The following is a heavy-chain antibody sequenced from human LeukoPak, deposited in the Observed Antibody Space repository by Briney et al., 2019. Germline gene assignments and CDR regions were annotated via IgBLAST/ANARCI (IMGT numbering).Heavy chain of an antibody. J-gene: IGHJ4*02. V-gene: IGHV3-7*01. CDR2: INQDGSEK. Sequence: GGSLRLSCAVSGLTFRSFWMGWVRQAPGKGLEWVANINQDGSEKYFVDSVKGRFTISRDNSKNSLHLQMNTLRGEDTAVYYCARERDGRFFDYWGQGTLVTVSS. CDR3: ARERDGRFFDY. D-gene: IGHD5-24*01. CDR1: GLTFRSFW.